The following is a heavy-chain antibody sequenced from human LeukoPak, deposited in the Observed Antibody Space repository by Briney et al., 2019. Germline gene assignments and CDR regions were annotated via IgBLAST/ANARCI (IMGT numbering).Heavy chain of an antibody. CDR1: GGSITVYY. Sequence: SETLSLTCSVSGGSITVYYWNWIRQSPGKGLEWIGSISYSGSTNYNPSLKSRVTISIDTSKNRFSLKVSSVIAADTAMYSCARGGSRSYTSSTLDYWGQGTLVTVSS. J-gene: IGHJ4*02. D-gene: IGHD6-6*01. V-gene: IGHV4-59*12. CDR2: ISYSGST. CDR3: ARGGSRSYTSSTLDY.